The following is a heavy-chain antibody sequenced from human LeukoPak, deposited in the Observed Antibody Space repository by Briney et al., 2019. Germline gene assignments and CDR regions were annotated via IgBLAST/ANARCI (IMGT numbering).Heavy chain of an antibody. D-gene: IGHD6-13*01. J-gene: IGHJ4*02. CDR1: GGSFSGYY. CDR3: ARGLYSSSWYGY. V-gene: IGHV4-34*01. Sequence: SETLSLTCAVYGGSFSGYYWSWIRQPPGKGLEWIGEINHSGSTNYNPSLRSRVTISVDTSKNQFSLKLSSVTAADTAVYYCARGLYSSSWYGYWGQGTLVTVSS. CDR2: INHSGST.